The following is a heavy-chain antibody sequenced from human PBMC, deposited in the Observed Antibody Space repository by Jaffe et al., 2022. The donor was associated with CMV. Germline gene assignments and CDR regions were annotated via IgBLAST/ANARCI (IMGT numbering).Heavy chain of an antibody. CDR3: ARDRTFGGVIDLNDY. CDR2: IKQDGSEK. D-gene: IGHD3-16*02. J-gene: IGHJ4*02. Sequence: EVQLVESGGGLVQPGGSLRLSCAASGFTFSSYWMSWVRQAPGKGLEWVANIKQDGSEKYYVDSVKGRFTISRDNAKNSLYLQMNSLRAEDTAVYYCARDRTFGGVIDLNDYWGQGTLVTVSS. CDR1: GFTFSSYW. V-gene: IGHV3-7*01.